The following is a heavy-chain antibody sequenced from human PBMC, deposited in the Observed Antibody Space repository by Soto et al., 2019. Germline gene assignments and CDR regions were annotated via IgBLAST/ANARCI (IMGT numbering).Heavy chain of an antibody. CDR3: ARGPLGSSWFYILDY. J-gene: IGHJ4*02. CDR2: IWYYESKI. V-gene: IGHV3-33*01. CDR1: GFRFISYG. D-gene: IGHD6-13*01. Sequence: PAGSLELSCAASGFRFISYGMHWVRQAPGKGLEWVAVIWYYESKIYYVDSVKGRFTISRDNSKNTLFLQMNSLSADDTAVYYCARGPLGSSWFYILDYWGQGTLVTVSS.